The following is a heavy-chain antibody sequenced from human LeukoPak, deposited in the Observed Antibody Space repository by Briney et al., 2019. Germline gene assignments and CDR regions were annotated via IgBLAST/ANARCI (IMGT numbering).Heavy chain of an antibody. J-gene: IGHJ6*02. V-gene: IGHV3-74*01. CDR2: ITNDGSST. CDR1: GLTFSSHW. D-gene: IGHD2-2*01. CDR3: ARDYCSGTSCPTDDYYYYYGMDV. Sequence: GSLRLSCAASGLTFSSHWMHWVRQAPGKGLVWVSRITNDGSSTTYADSVKGRFTISRDNAKNSLYLQMKSLRSEDTAVYYCARDYCSGTSCPTDDYYYYYGMDVWGQGPTVTVSS.